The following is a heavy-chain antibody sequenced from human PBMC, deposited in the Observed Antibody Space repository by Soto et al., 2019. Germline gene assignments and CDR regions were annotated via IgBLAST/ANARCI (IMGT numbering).Heavy chain of an antibody. CDR2: VSAYNGNT. Sequence: QVPLVQSGAEAKKPGASVKVSCKASGYTFTSYGITWVRQAPGQGLEWMGWVSAYNGNTNYAQQLQGRVTMTTDTSTSPSEMQLRSLRSDYTAVSYCAGVVVESYYYYYYYMDVWGKGTTVTFSS. CDR1: GYTFTSYG. D-gene: IGHD3-10*01. J-gene: IGHJ6*03. CDR3: AGVVVESYYYYYYYMDV. V-gene: IGHV1-18*01.